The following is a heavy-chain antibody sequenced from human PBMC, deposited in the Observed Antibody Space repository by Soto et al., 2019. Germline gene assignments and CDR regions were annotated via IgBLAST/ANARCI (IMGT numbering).Heavy chain of an antibody. CDR3: ARDWSHYYGMDV. CDR1: GFSFSRYS. Sequence: VILSCAASGFSFSRYSMTWVRQASGKPLAWVSSISSRSSYIYYADSVKVRFTISRDNAKYSLYLQMTSLRAEDTAVYYCARDWSHYYGMDVWGQGTMVTVSS. J-gene: IGHJ6*02. V-gene: IGHV3-21*01. CDR2: ISSRSSYI.